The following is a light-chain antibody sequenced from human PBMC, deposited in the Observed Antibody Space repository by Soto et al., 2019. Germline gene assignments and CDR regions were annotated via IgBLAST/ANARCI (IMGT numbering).Light chain of an antibody. CDR1: QSISNY. J-gene: IGKJ4*01. CDR3: QQSYGTPLS. Sequence: DMEMTQSPSSLSASVGDRVTITCRASQSISNYLNWYQHKPGKVPKLLIYAASSLQSGVSTRFSGHGSGTDFTLTINSLQPEDFATYYCQQSYGTPLSFGGGTKIEIK. V-gene: IGKV1-39*01. CDR2: AAS.